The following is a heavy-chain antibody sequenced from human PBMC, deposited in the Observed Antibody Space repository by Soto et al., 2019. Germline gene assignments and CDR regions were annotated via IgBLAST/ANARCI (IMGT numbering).Heavy chain of an antibody. Sequence: GSGPTLVNPTQTLTLTCTFSGFSLSTSGVGVGWIRQPPGKALEWLALIYWDDDKRYSPSLKSRLTITKDTSKNQVVLTMTNMDPVDTATYYCAHTGAIITSYCSGGSCYWIYFDYWGQGTLVTVSS. D-gene: IGHD2-15*01. CDR1: GFSLSTSGVG. J-gene: IGHJ4*02. CDR3: AHTGAIITSYCSGGSCYWIYFDY. CDR2: IYWDDDK. V-gene: IGHV2-5*02.